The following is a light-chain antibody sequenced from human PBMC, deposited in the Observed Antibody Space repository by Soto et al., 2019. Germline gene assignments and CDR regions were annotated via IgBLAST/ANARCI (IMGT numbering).Light chain of an antibody. CDR2: EVS. V-gene: IGLV2-14*03. Sequence: QSVLTQPASVSGSPGRSITISCTGTSSDVGGYNYVSWFQQHPGKAPKLKIYEVSNRPSGVSNRFSGSKSGYTASLTISELQAEDEADYYCTSFTSSNTWVFGGGTKVTVL. CDR1: SSDVGGYNY. CDR3: TSFTSSNTWV. J-gene: IGLJ3*02.